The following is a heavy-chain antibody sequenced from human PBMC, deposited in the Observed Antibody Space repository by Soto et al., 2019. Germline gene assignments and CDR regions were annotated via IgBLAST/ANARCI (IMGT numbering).Heavy chain of an antibody. CDR3: ARESGDCSGGSCHTDY. CDR1: GYTFSGYY. J-gene: IGHJ4*02. V-gene: IGHV1-2*02. CDR2: INPNSGGT. Sequence: ASVKVSCKASGYTFSGYYMHWVRQAPGQGLEWMGWINPNSGGTNYAQKFQGRVTMTRDTSISTAYMELSRLRSDDTAVYYCARESGDCSGGSCHTDYWGQGTLVTVCS. D-gene: IGHD2-15*01.